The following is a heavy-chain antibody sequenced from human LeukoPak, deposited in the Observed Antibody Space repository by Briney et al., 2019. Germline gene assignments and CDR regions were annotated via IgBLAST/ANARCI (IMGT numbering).Heavy chain of an antibody. Sequence: GGSLRLSCAASGFTFSSYSMNWVRQAPGKGLEWVSSISSSGSYIYYADSVKGRFTISRGNAKNSLCLQMNSLRAEDTAVYYCARDVVKNVWGSYVEIEANWFDPWGQGTLVTVSS. CDR1: GFTFSSYS. V-gene: IGHV3-21*01. D-gene: IGHD3-16*01. CDR3: ARDVVKNVWGSYVEIEANWFDP. J-gene: IGHJ5*02. CDR2: ISSSGSYI.